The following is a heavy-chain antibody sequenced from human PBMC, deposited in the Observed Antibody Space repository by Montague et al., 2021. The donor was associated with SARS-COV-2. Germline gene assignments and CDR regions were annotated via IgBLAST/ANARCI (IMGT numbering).Heavy chain of an antibody. CDR2: IYYSGST. D-gene: IGHD6-13*01. V-gene: IGHV4-31*03. CDR1: GGSISSGGYY. Sequence: TLSLTCTVSGGSISSGGYYWSWIRQPPGKGLEWIGYIYYSGSTYYNPSLKSRVTISVDKSKNQFSLKLSSVTAADTAVYYCARVVAAAGPPPAHYDMDVWGKGTTVTVSS. J-gene: IGHJ6*03. CDR3: ARVVAAAGPPPAHYDMDV.